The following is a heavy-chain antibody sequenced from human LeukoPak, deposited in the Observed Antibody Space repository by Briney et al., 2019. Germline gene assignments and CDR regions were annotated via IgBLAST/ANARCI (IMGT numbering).Heavy chain of an antibody. D-gene: IGHD5-24*01. CDR2: ISISGGST. V-gene: IGHV3-23*01. Sequence: GGSLRLSCAASGFTFSNYAMTWVRQAPGKGLEWISSISISGGSTYYVDSVKGRFIISRDNSRNTLYLHMNSLRAEDTAVYYCAKEPRSWLHLFDYWGQGTLVTVSS. CDR1: GFTFSNYA. CDR3: AKEPRSWLHLFDY. J-gene: IGHJ4*02.